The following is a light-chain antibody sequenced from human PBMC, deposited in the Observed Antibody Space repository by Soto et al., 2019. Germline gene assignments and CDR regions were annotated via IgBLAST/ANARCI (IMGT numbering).Light chain of an antibody. Sequence: EIVLTQSPGTLSLSPGERASLSCRASQSVGSSYLAWYQQKPGQAPRLLIYDTSNRATGIPDRFSGSGSGTDFTLTVSRLEPEDFAVYYCQQHGRSPPITFGQGTRLEIK. V-gene: IGKV3-20*01. CDR1: QSVGSSY. CDR3: QQHGRSPPIT. CDR2: DTS. J-gene: IGKJ5*01.